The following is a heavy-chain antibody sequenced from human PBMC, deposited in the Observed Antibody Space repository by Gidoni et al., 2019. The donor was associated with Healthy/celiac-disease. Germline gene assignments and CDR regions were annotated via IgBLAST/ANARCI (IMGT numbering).Heavy chain of an antibody. CDR2: IDTSGST. D-gene: IGHD2-21*02. V-gene: IGHV4-61*02. J-gene: IGHJ4*02. CDR3: AREAAYCGGDCQYYFDY. CDR1: GGSIRSGSYY. Sequence: QVQLQESGPGLVKPSQTLSLTCTVSGGSIRSGSYYWSWIRQPAGKGLEWIGRIDTSGSTNYNPSLKSRVTISVDTSKNQFSLKLSSVTAADTAVYYCAREAAYCGGDCQYYFDYWGQGTLVTVSS.